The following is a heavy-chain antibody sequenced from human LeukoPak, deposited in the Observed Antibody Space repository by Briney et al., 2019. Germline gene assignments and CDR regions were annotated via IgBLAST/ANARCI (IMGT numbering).Heavy chain of an antibody. CDR2: IYYSAST. Sequence: SETLSLTCTVSGGSVSSGSNYWSWIRQPPGKGLEWIGYIYYSASTNYNPSLKSRVTISVDTSNNQFSLKLSSVTAADTAVYYCARGSRGYSYGWGQGTLVTVSS. V-gene: IGHV4-61*01. D-gene: IGHD5-18*01. CDR3: ARGSRGYSYG. CDR1: GGSVSSGSNY. J-gene: IGHJ4*02.